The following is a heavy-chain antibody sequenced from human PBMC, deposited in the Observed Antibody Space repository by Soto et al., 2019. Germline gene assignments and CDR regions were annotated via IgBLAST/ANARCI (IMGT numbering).Heavy chain of an antibody. Sequence: GGPLRLSLVTTGFNSDDVSLHRVRQAQGKGLEWVSGIASNSDVVGYAESVKGRFTISRDNAKNSLYLQRNGLRAEYTALYYCARSDPCCPSANCQPTLDYWGRGS. CDR1: GFNSDDVS. V-gene: IGHV3-9*02. CDR2: IASNSDVV. J-gene: IGHJ4*02. CDR3: ARSDPCCPSANCQPTLDY. D-gene: IGHD1-1*01.